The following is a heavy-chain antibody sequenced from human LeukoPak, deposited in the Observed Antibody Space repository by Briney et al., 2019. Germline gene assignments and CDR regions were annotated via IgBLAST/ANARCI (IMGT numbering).Heavy chain of an antibody. CDR3: AREDYYYGSGSYKQNYFDY. V-gene: IGHV3-7*01. CDR1: GFTFSSYW. D-gene: IGHD3-10*01. Sequence: GGSLRLSCAASGFTFSSYWMSWVRQAPGKGLEWVANIKQDGSEKYYVDSVKGRFTISRDNAKNSLYLQMNSLRAEDTAVYYCAREDYYYGSGSYKQNYFDYWGQGTLVTVSS. J-gene: IGHJ4*02. CDR2: IKQDGSEK.